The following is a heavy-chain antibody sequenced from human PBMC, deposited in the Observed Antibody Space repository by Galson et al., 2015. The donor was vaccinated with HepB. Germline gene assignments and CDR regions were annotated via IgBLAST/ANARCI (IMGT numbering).Heavy chain of an antibody. D-gene: IGHD4/OR15-4a*01. V-gene: IGHV3-30*04. Sequence: SLRLSCAASGFTFSNYAMHWVRQAPGKGLEWVAVISNDGTNQFYGDSVQGRFTISRDNSRNTLCLQMNSLKSGDTAVYYCARGIPRTTDYISKHYYYGMDVWGQGTTVTVSS. CDR2: ISNDGTNQ. J-gene: IGHJ6*02. CDR3: ARGIPRTTDYISKHYYYGMDV. CDR1: GFTFSNYA.